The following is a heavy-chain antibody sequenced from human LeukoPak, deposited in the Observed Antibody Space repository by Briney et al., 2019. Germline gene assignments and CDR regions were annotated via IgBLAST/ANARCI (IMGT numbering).Heavy chain of an antibody. D-gene: IGHD6-25*01. CDR1: GFTFSSYS. J-gene: IGHJ4*02. CDR3: AHSLYGSAATGY. V-gene: IGHV3-21*01. CDR2: ISSSSSYI. Sequence: GGSLRLSCAASGFTFSSYSMNWVRQAPGKGLEWVSSISSSSSYIYYADSVRGRFTISRDNAKNSLYPRMDSLRAEDTAVYYCAHSLYGSAATGYWGQGTLVTVSS.